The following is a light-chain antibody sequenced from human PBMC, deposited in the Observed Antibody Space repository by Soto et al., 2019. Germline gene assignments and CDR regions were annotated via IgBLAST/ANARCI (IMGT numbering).Light chain of an antibody. CDR3: QQYDNSPLT. J-gene: IGKJ4*01. CDR1: QSISIN. CDR2: GGS. V-gene: IGKV3-20*01. Sequence: EIVLTQSPGTLSVSPGDRVTLSCRASQSISINLAWYQHKPGQAPRLLIHGGSTRATGIPDRFSGSGSGTDFTLTISRLEPEDFAVYYCQQYDNSPLTFGGGTKVDIK.